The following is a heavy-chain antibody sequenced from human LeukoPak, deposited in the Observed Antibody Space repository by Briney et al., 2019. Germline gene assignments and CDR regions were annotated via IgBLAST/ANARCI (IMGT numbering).Heavy chain of an antibody. J-gene: IGHJ4*02. CDR1: GFTFSDYY. CDR2: IRRSGTTI. D-gene: IGHD6-13*01. Sequence: GGSLRLSCAASGFTFSDYYMSWIRQAPGKGLEWVSYIRRSGTTIQDADSVKGRFTISRDNAKNSLYLQMNNLRVEDTAVYYCARGLEDSNGWYHFDSWGQGTLVTVSS. V-gene: IGHV3-11*01. CDR3: ARGLEDSNGWYHFDS.